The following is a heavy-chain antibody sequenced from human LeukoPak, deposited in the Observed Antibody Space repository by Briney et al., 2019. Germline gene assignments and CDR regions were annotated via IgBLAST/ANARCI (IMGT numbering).Heavy chain of an antibody. V-gene: IGHV3-9*01. CDR1: GFTFDDYA. J-gene: IGHJ4*02. CDR3: ARAPHYNILTGDRLFDY. D-gene: IGHD3-9*01. Sequence: PGGSLRLSCIASGFTFDDYAMHWVRQAPGKGLEWVSGISWNSGSIGYADSVKGRFTISRDNAKNSLHLQMNSLRLEDTAIYYCARAPHYNILTGDRLFDYWGQGTLVTVSS. CDR2: ISWNSGSI.